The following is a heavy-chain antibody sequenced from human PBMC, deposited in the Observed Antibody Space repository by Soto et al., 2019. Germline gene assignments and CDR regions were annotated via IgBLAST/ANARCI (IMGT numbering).Heavy chain of an antibody. CDR2: ISGSGDST. J-gene: IGHJ4*02. Sequence: EVQLLESGGGLVQPGGSLRLSCAASGFTFSTYDMSWVRQAPGKGPEWVSGISGSGDSTYYADSVKGRFTISRHNSMNTLYLQINSLRAEDTAVYYCALTFYYDSSGFAWGQGTVVTVSS. CDR1: GFTFSTYD. CDR3: ALTFYYDSSGFA. V-gene: IGHV3-23*01. D-gene: IGHD3-22*01.